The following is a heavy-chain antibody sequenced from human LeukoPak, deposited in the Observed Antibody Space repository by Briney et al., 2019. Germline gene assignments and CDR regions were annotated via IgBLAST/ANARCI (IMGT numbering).Heavy chain of an antibody. J-gene: IGHJ4*02. V-gene: IGHV3-23*01. CDR1: GFTFSSYA. CDR3: AKDNGYYYDSSGYLVPITLDY. CDR2: ISGSGGST. Sequence: SGGSLRLSCAASGFTFSSYAMSWVRQAPGKGLEWVSAISGSGGSTYYANSVKGRFTISRDNSKNTLYLQMNSLRAEDTAVYYCAKDNGYYYDSSGYLVPITLDYWGQGTLVTVSS. D-gene: IGHD3-22*01.